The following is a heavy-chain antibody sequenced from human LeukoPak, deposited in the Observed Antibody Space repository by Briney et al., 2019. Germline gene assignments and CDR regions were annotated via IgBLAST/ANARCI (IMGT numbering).Heavy chain of an antibody. CDR2: IYTSGST. CDR1: GGSISSGSYY. J-gene: IGHJ3*02. Sequence: SETLSLTCTVSGGSISSGSYYWSWIRQPAGKGLEWIGRIYTSGSTNYNPSLKSRVTISVDTSKNQFSLKLSSVTAADTAVYYCARAYSGSYFSLYDDFDIWGQGTMVTVSS. CDR3: ARAYSGSYFSLYDDFDI. V-gene: IGHV4-61*02. D-gene: IGHD1-26*01.